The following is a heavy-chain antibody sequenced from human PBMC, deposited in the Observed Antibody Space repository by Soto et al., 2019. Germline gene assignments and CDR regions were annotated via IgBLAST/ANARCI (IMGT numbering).Heavy chain of an antibody. V-gene: IGHV5-10-1*01. J-gene: IGHJ6*02. D-gene: IGHD2-2*01. Sequence: GESLKISCKGSGYSFTSYWITWVRQMPGKGLEYMGRLDPSDSYTNYSPSFQGHVIISADKSISTAYLQWSSLKASDTAMYYCASHSTTWAADYYYAMDVWGQGTTVTVSS. CDR1: GYSFTSYW. CDR3: ASHSTTWAADYYYAMDV. CDR2: LDPSDSYT.